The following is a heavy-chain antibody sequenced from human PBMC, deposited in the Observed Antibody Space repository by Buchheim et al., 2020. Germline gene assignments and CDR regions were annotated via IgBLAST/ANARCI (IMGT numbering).Heavy chain of an antibody. V-gene: IGHV3-7*01. CDR3: VRLVVYAYYYDN. CDR2: IKQDGSEK. CDR1: GFTFRGYW. D-gene: IGHD2-8*02. J-gene: IGHJ4*02. Sequence: EVQLVESGGGLVQPGGSLRLSCAASGFTFRGYWMSWVRQAPGKGLEWVANIKQDGSEKYYVDSVKGRFSISRDNPRNSLFLQMNSLRAEDTAVYFCVRLVVYAYYYDNWGQGTL.